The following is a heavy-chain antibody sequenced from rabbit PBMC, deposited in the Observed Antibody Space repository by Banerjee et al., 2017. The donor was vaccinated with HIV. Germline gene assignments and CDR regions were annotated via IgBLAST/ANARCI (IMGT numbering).Heavy chain of an antibody. J-gene: IGHJ4*01. V-gene: IGHV1S40*01. CDR1: GFSFSSSYY. Sequence: QSLEESGGDLVQPGASLTLTCTASGFSFSSSYYMSWVRQAPGKGLEWIACINGGSSGATWYASWAKGRFTISKTSTTVTLQMTSLTAADTATYFCAREYYTYDYAGLPYNNGFKLWGQGTLVTVS. CDR3: AREYYTYDYAGLPYNNGFKL. CDR2: INGGSSGAT. D-gene: IGHD6-1*01.